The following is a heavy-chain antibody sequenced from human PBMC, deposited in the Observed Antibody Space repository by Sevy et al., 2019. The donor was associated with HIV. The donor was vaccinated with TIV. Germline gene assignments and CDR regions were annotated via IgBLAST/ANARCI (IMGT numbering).Heavy chain of an antibody. CDR2: ISYDGSNK. Sequence: GGSLRLSCAASGFTFSSYAMHWVRQAPGKGLEWVAVISYDGSNKYYADSVKDRFTISRDNSKNTLYLQMNSLRAEDTTVYYCARMGQEGVVPAARSTYYYYGMDVWGQGTTVTVSS. CDR3: ARMGQEGVVPAARSTYYYYGMDV. CDR1: GFTFSSYA. J-gene: IGHJ6*02. D-gene: IGHD2-2*01. V-gene: IGHV3-30-3*01.